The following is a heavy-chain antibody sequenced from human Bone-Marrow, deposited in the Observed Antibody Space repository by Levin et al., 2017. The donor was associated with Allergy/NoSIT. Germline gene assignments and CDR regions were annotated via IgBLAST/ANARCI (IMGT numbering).Heavy chain of an antibody. V-gene: IGHV4-39*07. CDR3: ARKWSWPAASYWYFDL. CDR2: IYYSGST. Sequence: GSLRLSCTVSGGSISSSSYYWGWIRQPPGKGLEWIGSIYYSGSTYYNPSLKSRVTISVDTSKNQFSLKLSSVTAADTAVYYCARKWSWPAASYWYFDLWGRGTLVTVSS. CDR1: GGSISSSSYY. D-gene: IGHD2-2*01. J-gene: IGHJ2*01.